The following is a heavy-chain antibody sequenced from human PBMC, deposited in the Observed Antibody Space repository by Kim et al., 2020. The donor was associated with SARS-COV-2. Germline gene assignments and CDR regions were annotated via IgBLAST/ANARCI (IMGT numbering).Heavy chain of an antibody. D-gene: IGHD6-13*01. J-gene: IGHJ4*02. CDR3: ARSAIIAAVDY. V-gene: IGHV5-10-1*01. Sequence: NNSPSFQGHVTISADKSISTAYLQWSSLKASDTAMYYCARSAIIAAVDYWGQGTLVTVSS.